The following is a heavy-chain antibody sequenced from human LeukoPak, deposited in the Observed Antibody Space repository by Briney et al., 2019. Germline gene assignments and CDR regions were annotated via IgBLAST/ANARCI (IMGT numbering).Heavy chain of an antibody. Sequence: ASVKVSCKASEYIFTGYYMHWVRQAPGQGLVWMGRINPNNGATNYAQKFQGRVTITGDTSINTAYMELSSLRSDDTAVYYCTRESGSYHGNDYWGQGTLVTVSS. CDR3: TRESGSYHGNDY. D-gene: IGHD1-26*01. CDR1: EYIFTGYY. V-gene: IGHV1-2*06. J-gene: IGHJ4*02. CDR2: INPNNGAT.